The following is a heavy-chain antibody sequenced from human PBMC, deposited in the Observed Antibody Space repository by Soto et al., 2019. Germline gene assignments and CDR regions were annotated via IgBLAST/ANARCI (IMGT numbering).Heavy chain of an antibody. V-gene: IGHV4-59*01. D-gene: IGHD6-6*01. CDR3: ARGETWHLVDY. CDR1: DDSISENY. J-gene: IGHJ4*02. CDR2: INKSGST. Sequence: QVQLQESGPALVKPSGTLSLTCRVSDDSISENYWSWIRQPPGERLEWIGYINKSGSTTYNPSLKSRATLSVDTSKMPFYLSLRSVTAADTAVYYCARGETWHLVDYWGRGTLVTVSS.